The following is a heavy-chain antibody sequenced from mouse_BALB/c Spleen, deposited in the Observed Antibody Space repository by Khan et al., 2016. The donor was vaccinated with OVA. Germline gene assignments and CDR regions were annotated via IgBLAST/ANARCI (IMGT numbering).Heavy chain of an antibody. V-gene: IGHV1-7*01. CDR3: VNRGSNAAWFTY. J-gene: IGHJ3*01. CDR2: INPSTGYT. D-gene: IGHD1-1*01. CDR1: GYSFTKYW. Sequence: QVQLQQSGAELAKPGASVKMSCKASGYSFTKYWMHWVIQRPGQGLEWIGYINPSTGYTEYNQKFKDKATLTADKSSSTAYMQLSSLTSEDSAVFYCVNRGSNAAWFTYWGQGTLVTVSA.